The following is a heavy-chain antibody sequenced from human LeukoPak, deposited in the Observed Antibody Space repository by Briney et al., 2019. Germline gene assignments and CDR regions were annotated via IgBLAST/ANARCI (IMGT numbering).Heavy chain of an antibody. CDR2: ISSSDSSI. CDR3: ARDRYSDY. CDR1: GFTFSSYE. Sequence: GGPLRLSCAASGFTFSSYEMNWVRQAPGKGLEWVSYISSSDSSIYYADSVKGRFTISRDNAKNSLYLQMNSLRAEDTAVYYCARDRYSDYWGQGTLVTVSS. J-gene: IGHJ4*02. D-gene: IGHD2-2*02. V-gene: IGHV3-48*03.